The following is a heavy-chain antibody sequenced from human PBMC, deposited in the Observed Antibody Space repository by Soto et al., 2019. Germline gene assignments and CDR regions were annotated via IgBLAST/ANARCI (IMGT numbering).Heavy chain of an antibody. CDR3: AKSPRGEMATD. CDR1: GYTFINYH. V-gene: IGHV1-18*01. CDR2: LNTYNGMT. Sequence: QVQLVQSGGEVKKPGASVTVSCKASGYTFINYHITWVRQAPGQGLEWMAWLNTYNGMTDYAQRFQGRVTMTRDTSTSTAYMELRNLGSYDTAVYFCAKSPRGEMATDWGQGTLVTVSS. D-gene: IGHD5-12*01. J-gene: IGHJ4*02.